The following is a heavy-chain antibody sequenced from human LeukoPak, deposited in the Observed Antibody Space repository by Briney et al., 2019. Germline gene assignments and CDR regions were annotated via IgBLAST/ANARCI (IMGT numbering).Heavy chain of an antibody. Sequence: PGGSLRLSCAASGFTFSSYAMSWVRQAPGKGLEWVSAISDSGGSTFYPDSVKGRFTISRDNSKNTLYLQMNSLRAEDTALYYCAREGFGGSFDYWGQGTLVTVSS. V-gene: IGHV3-23*01. D-gene: IGHD3-10*01. J-gene: IGHJ4*02. CDR3: AREGFGGSFDY. CDR1: GFTFSSYA. CDR2: ISDSGGST.